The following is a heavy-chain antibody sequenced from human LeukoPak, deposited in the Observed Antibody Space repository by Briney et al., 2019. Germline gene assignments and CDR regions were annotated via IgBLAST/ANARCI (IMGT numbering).Heavy chain of an antibody. CDR1: GGSISSGGYY. CDR2: IYYSGST. Sequence: SQTRSLTCTVSGGSISSGGYYWSWIRQRPGEGLEWIGYIYYSGSTYYNPSLKSRVTISVDTSKNQFSLKLSSVTAADTAVYYCARWGSPAFDYWGQGTLVTVSS. V-gene: IGHV4-31*03. J-gene: IGHJ4*02. CDR3: ARWGSPAFDY. D-gene: IGHD3-10*01.